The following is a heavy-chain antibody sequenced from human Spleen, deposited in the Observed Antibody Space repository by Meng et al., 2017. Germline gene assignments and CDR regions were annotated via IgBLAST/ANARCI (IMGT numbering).Heavy chain of an antibody. CDR1: GFTFDDYA. D-gene: IGHD1-26*01. J-gene: IGHJ6*02. Sequence: SLKISCAASGFTFDDYAMHWVRQAPGKGLEWVSGISWNSGSIGYADSVKGRFTISRDNAKNSLYLQMNSLRAEDTAVYYCARDRRRGLTVYGMDVWGQGTTVTVSS. CDR3: ARDRRRGLTVYGMDV. V-gene: IGHV3-9*01. CDR2: ISWNSGSI.